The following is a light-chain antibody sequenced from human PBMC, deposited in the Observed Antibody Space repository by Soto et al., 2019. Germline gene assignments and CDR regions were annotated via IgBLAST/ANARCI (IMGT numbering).Light chain of an antibody. J-gene: IGLJ3*02. Sequence: QSALTQPASVSGSPGQSITISCTGTSSDVGSYNLVSWYQQHPGKAPKLMIFEVGKRPSGVSNHFSGSKFGNTASLTISGLQAEYEADYYCCSYAGSSIWVFGGGTKLTVL. V-gene: IGLV2-23*02. CDR2: EVG. CDR3: CSYAGSSIWV. CDR1: SSDVGSYNL.